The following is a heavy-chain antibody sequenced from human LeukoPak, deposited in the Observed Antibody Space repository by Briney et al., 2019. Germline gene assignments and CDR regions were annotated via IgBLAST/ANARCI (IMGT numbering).Heavy chain of an antibody. Sequence: GGSLRLSCSASGFSFSNYNMNWVRQAPGKGLEWISYISYSSRTTHYADSLKGRFTISRDNAANSLYLQMNSLGAEDTAVYYCARGQVYYDSSGYHFDYWGQGTLVTVSS. CDR3: ARGQVYYDSSGYHFDY. CDR2: ISYSSRTT. V-gene: IGHV3-48*01. J-gene: IGHJ4*02. D-gene: IGHD3-22*01. CDR1: GFSFSNYN.